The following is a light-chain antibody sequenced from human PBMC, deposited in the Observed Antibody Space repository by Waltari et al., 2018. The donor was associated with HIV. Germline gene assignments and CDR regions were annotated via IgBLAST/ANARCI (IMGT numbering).Light chain of an antibody. CDR2: EVS. J-gene: IGKJ1*01. CDR1: PSLLNNDVSTY. V-gene: IGKV2D-29*01. CDR3: IQSLQLPWT. Sequence: DLVITPTPLSLSVTPGQPASISCKSSPSLLNNDVSTYLDWYLQKPGQPPQLLIYEVSSRVSGVPDRFSGSGSGTDFTLKISRVEAEDVGLYYCIQSLQLPWTFGQGTKVDIK.